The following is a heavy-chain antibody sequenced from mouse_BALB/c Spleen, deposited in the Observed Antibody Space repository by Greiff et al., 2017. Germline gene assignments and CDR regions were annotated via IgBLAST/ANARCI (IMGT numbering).Heavy chain of an antibody. V-gene: IGHV1-63*02. D-gene: IGHD2-1*01. CDR3: ASHGNYVDYAMDY. J-gene: IGHJ4*01. CDR2: IYPGGGYT. Sequence: VHLVESGAELVRPGTSVKISCKASGYTFTNYWLGWVKQRPGHGLEWIGDIYPGGGYTNYNEKFKGKATLTADTSSSTAYMQLSSLTSEDSAVYFCASHGNYVDYAMDYWGQGTSVTVSS. CDR1: GYTFTNYW.